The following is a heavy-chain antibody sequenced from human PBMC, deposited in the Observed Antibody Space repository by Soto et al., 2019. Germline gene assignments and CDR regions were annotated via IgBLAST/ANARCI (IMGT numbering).Heavy chain of an antibody. D-gene: IGHD3-3*01. CDR1: GGSISSYY. V-gene: IGHV4-4*07. Sequence: QVQLQESGPGLVKPSETLSLTCTVSGGSISSYYWRWIRQPAGKGLEWIGRIYTSGSTNYNPSLRRRVTMSVDTSKNQFSLKLSSVTAAETAVCYCARGSRIFWGDFWSGYWPDWFDPWGQGTLVTVSS. CDR2: IYTSGST. CDR3: ARGSRIFWGDFWSGYWPDWFDP. J-gene: IGHJ5*02.